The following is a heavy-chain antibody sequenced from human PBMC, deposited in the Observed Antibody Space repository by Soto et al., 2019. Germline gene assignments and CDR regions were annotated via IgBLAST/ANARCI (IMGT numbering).Heavy chain of an antibody. CDR1: GGIFCSHG. J-gene: IGHJ3*01. V-gene: IGHV1-69*01. Sequence: QVQLIQSEAEVKKPGSSVRVSCTASGGIFCSHGFSWVRQAPGQRHEWVGGFIPIFRTLTYTEKFQTRVRIAADESTNTVYLDLSSLASEDTAVYYCVRDRRIYYSDPHDEFVASDYEVWGQGTMVSVSS. CDR2: FIPIFRTL. CDR3: VRDRRIYYSDPHDEFVASDYEV. D-gene: IGHD3-22*01.